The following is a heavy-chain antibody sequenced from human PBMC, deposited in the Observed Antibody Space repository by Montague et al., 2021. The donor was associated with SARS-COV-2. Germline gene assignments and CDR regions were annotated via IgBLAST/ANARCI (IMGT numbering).Heavy chain of an antibody. J-gene: IGHJ4*02. V-gene: IGHV3-7*05. CDR2: IKEDGSEK. CDR1: GFTFSSYW. Sequence: SLRLSCAASGFTFSSYWMSWVRQAPGKGLEWVASIKEDGSEKDYLESXKGRFTISRDNAKNSLHLQMNSLRADDTAVYYCARDFAHYTGYVAGYFDYWGQGTLVTVSS. D-gene: IGHD5-12*01. CDR3: ARDFAHYTGYVAGYFDY.